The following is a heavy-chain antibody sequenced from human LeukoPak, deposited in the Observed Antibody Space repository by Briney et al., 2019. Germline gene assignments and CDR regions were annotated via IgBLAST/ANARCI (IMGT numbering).Heavy chain of an antibody. CDR1: GYTFTNYY. D-gene: IGHD3-22*01. CDR2: ISPSGGTT. J-gene: IGHJ3*02. CDR3: AAHYYDSSGHNPIDAFDI. Sequence: ASVKVSCKASGYTFTNYYFHWVRQAPGQGLEWMGIISPSGGTTNYAQKFQGRLTMTRDTSTSTVYMELSSLRSEDTAVYYCAAHYYDSSGHNPIDAFDIWGQGTMVTVSS. V-gene: IGHV1-46*01.